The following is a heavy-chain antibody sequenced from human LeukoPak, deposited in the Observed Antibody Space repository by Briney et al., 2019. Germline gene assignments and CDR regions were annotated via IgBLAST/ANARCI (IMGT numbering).Heavy chain of an antibody. CDR3: ARDMDTGPDLFDY. V-gene: IGHV1-2*02. J-gene: IGHJ4*02. D-gene: IGHD5-18*01. CDR2: INPNNGDT. Sequence: GASVKVSCKTSGYTFTGNFMHWVRQAPGQGPEWMGWINPNNGDTNYAQKFQGRVTMTRDTSISTAYMELNRLTSDDTAVYYCARDMDTGPDLFDYWGQGTLVTVSS. CDR1: GYTFTGNF.